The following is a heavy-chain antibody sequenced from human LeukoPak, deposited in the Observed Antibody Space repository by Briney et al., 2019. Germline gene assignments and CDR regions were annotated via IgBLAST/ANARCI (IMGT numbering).Heavy chain of an antibody. CDR1: GFTFTSDS. CDR2: ISSSSSDI. V-gene: IGHV3-21*01. J-gene: IGHJ4*02. D-gene: IGHD6-6*01. CDR3: ARGGGEYSSSSGVY. Sequence: GGSLRLSCAASGFTFTSDSMNWVCHAPGEGLGRVSSISSSSSDIYYADSVKGRFTISRDNAKNSLYLQMNSLSAEDTAVYYCARGGGEYSSSSGVYWGQGTLVTVSS.